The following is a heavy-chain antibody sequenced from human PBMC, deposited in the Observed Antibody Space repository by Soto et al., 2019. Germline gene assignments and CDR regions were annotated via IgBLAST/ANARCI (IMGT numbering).Heavy chain of an antibody. CDR2: ISAYNGNT. Sequence: GASVKVSVKASCYTFTSYGISCVLQSPLQWLEWMGWISAYNGNTNYAQKLQGRVTMTTDTSTSTAYMELRSLRSDDTAVYYCARDTGTYYYDSSGQEAFDIWGQGTMVTVSS. CDR1: CYTFTSYG. J-gene: IGHJ3*02. V-gene: IGHV1-18*01. CDR3: ARDTGTYYYDSSGQEAFDI. D-gene: IGHD3-22*01.